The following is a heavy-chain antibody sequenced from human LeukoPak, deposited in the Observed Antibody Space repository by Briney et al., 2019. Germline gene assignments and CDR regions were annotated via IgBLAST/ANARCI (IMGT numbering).Heavy chain of an antibody. CDR1: GGSIITYY. V-gene: IGHV4-59*01. J-gene: IGHJ4*02. CDR2: ISYGNT. Sequence: SETLSLTCTVSGGSIITYYWNWIRQTPGMGLEWIGHISYGNTDYNPSLKSRVTTSVDTSKNQFSLKLTSVTAADTAVYYCARGGTRSRLEHLDYWGEGTLVTVSS. D-gene: IGHD1-7*01. CDR3: ARGGTRSRLEHLDY.